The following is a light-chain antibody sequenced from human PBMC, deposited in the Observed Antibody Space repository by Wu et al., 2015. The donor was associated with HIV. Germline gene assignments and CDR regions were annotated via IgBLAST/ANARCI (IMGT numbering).Light chain of an antibody. Sequence: DIQMTRSPSTLSASVGDRVTITCRASQSVSSWLAWYQQKPGKAPNLLIYKASTLQSGVPSRFSGSGSGTEFALTISSLQPDDFATYYCQQYDSYSYTFGQGTKLEIK. CDR2: KAS. CDR3: QQYDSYSYT. V-gene: IGKV1-5*03. J-gene: IGKJ2*01. CDR1: QSVSSW.